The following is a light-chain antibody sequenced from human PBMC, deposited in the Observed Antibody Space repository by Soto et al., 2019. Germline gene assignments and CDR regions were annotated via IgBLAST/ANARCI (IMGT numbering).Light chain of an antibody. CDR2: AAS. CDR3: QQSNSFPLT. J-gene: IGKJ4*01. V-gene: IGKV1-12*01. Sequence: DIQMTQSPSPVSASVGDRVTITCRASQGISSRLAWYQQKPGKAPNLLIYAASSLQSGVPSRFSGSGSETDFTLTIGSLQPVDFATYYCQQSNSFPLTFGGGTKVEIK. CDR1: QGISSR.